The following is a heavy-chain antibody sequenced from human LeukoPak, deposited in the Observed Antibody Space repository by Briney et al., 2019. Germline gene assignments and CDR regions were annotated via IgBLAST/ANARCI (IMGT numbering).Heavy chain of an antibody. CDR2: IDTNGGT. Sequence: SHTLSHTRTVSGGSISRRTYYCRWIRQPAGRGLEGIRRIDTNGGTNYNPSLESRVPMTVATSKNQFPPWLSSGTAADTAVYYCARILAASDTGAYHWFDPWGQGTLVTVSS. CDR1: GGSISRRTYY. J-gene: IGHJ5*02. D-gene: IGHD6-25*01. CDR3: ARILAASDTGAYHWFDP. V-gene: IGHV4-61*02.